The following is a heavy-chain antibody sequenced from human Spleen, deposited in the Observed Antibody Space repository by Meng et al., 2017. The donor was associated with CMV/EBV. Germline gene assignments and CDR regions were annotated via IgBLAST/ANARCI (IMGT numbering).Heavy chain of an antibody. D-gene: IGHD1-1*01. CDR3: AKDWNDIPYYGMDV. V-gene: IGHV3-30*02. CDR1: GVTFSSYG. J-gene: IGHJ6*02. Sequence: GGSLRLSCAASGVTFSSYGMHWVRQAPGTGLEWVAFIPFDGNNEHYADSVKGRFTISRDNSKNTLYLQMNSLRAEDTAVYYCAKDWNDIPYYGMDVWGQGTTVTVSS. CDR2: IPFDGNNE.